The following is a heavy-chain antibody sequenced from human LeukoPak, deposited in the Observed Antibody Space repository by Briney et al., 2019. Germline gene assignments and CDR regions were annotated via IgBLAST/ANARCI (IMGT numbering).Heavy chain of an antibody. J-gene: IGHJ3*02. CDR2: ISGSGGSI. CDR1: GFTFSSYA. CDR3: AKDMIVGATRWAGGAFDI. V-gene: IGHV3-23*01. D-gene: IGHD1-26*01. Sequence: PGGSLRLSCAASGFTFSSYAMSWVRQAPGKGLEWVSAISGSGGSIYYADSVKGRFTISRDNSKNTLYLQMNSLRAEDTAVYYCAKDMIVGATRWAGGAFDIWGQGTMVTVSS.